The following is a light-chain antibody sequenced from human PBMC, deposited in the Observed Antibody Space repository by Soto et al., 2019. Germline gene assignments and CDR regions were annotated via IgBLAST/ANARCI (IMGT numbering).Light chain of an antibody. CDR1: SSDVGGYNY. Sequence: QSALTQPASVSGSPGQSITISCTGTSSDVGGYNYVSWYQQNQGKAPKLMIYEVNNRPSGVSDRFSASKSGNTASLTISGLQAEDEADYFCSSYTGSGTVVFGGGTKLTVL. CDR2: EVN. CDR3: SSYTGSGTVV. J-gene: IGLJ2*01. V-gene: IGLV2-14*01.